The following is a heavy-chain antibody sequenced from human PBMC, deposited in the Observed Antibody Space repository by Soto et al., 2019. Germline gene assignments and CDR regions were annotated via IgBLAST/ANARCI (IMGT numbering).Heavy chain of an antibody. CDR1: GFIFNDYA. CDR2: ITDTGGRT. Sequence: GGSLRLSCVASGFIFNDYAMRWVRHAPGKGLEWVSGITDTGGRTFYADSVKGRFTVSRDRHTLYLHMGSLRAEDTAIYYCAKTPGVEPPGYPIFYFDFWGQGALVTVSS. J-gene: IGHJ4*02. CDR3: AKTPGVEPPGYPIFYFDF. V-gene: IGHV3-23*01. D-gene: IGHD6-13*01.